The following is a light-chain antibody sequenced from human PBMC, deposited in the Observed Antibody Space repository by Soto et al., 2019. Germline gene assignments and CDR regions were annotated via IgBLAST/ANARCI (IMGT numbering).Light chain of an antibody. J-gene: IGKJ1*01. Sequence: IQMTQSPSTLSASVGDRVTITCRASQSISSWLAWYQQKPGKAPKLLIYDASSLESGVPSRFSGSGSGTEFPLTISSLQPDDFATYYCQQYNSYSWTFGQGTKVEIK. CDR2: DAS. CDR3: QQYNSYSWT. V-gene: IGKV1-5*01. CDR1: QSISSW.